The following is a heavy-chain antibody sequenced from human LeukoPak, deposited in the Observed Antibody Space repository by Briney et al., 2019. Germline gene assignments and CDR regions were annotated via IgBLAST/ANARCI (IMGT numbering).Heavy chain of an antibody. D-gene: IGHD6-13*01. J-gene: IGHJ6*02. V-gene: IGHV3-23*01. CDR2: ISGSGDST. Sequence: GGSLRLSCAASGLTFSNYAMSWVRQAPGKGLEWVSIISGSGDSTYYADSVEGRFTISRDNSKNTLYLQMNSLRAEDTAVYYCAKDRAGAAGGTAYYYGMDAWGQGTTVTVTS. CDR3: AKDRAGAAGGTAYYYGMDA. CDR1: GLTFSNYA.